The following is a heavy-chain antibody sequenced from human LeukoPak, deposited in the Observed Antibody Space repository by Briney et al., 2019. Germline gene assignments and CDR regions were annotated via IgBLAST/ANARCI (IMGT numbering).Heavy chain of an antibody. CDR3: ARGSGRMGGMDV. CDR1: GGSFSGYY. V-gene: IGHV4-34*01. J-gene: IGHJ6*02. D-gene: IGHD1-14*01. Sequence: SSETLSLTCAVYGGSFSGYYWSWIRQPPGKGLEWIGEINHSGSTNYNPSLKSRVTISVDTSKNQFSLKLSSVTAADTAVYYCARGSGRMGGMDVWGQGTTVTVSS. CDR2: INHSGST.